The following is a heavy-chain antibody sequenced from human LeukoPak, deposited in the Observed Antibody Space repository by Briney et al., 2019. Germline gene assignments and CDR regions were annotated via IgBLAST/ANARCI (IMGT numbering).Heavy chain of an antibody. V-gene: IGHV3-15*01. Sequence: GGSLRLSCAASGFTFTNAYMSWVRQAPGKGLEWVGRIKSKTDGGTSDYAAPVKGRFTISRDDSENTLYLQMNSLKTEDTAVYYCTISRYGATYYGHSWGQGTLVSVSS. CDR3: TISRYGATYYGHS. J-gene: IGHJ4*02. CDR1: GFTFTNAY. CDR2: IKSKTDGGTS. D-gene: IGHD1-26*01.